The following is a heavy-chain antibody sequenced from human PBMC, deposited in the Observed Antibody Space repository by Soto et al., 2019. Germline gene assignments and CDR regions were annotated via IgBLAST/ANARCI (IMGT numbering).Heavy chain of an antibody. J-gene: IGHJ4*02. CDR2: VSGYNGNT. CDR1: GYTFTNYG. V-gene: IGHV1-18*01. Sequence: QVQLVQSGTEVKKPGASVTVSCKTYGYTFTNYGISWVRQAPGQGPEWMGWVSGYNGNTAYAQNLQGRVTMTTDTSTSTAYMELRSLRSDDTAVYYCARVRYCSGGSCHSNPLDYWGQGTLVTVSS. D-gene: IGHD2-15*01. CDR3: ARVRYCSGGSCHSNPLDY.